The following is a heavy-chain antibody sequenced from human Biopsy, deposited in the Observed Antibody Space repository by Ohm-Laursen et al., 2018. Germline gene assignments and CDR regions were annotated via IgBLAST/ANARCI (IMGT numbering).Heavy chain of an antibody. CDR1: GFTYSNYG. CDR2: ICDDGSNK. V-gene: IGHV3-33*01. Sequence: SLRLSCAASGFTYSNYGMHWVRQAPGKGLAWLAVICDDGSNKYYGDPVQGRFTISRVNSKNTVYLQMNSLRAEDTAIYYCARDSTINTVTTADYWGQGTLVTVSS. CDR3: ARDSTINTVTTADY. J-gene: IGHJ4*02. D-gene: IGHD4-11*01.